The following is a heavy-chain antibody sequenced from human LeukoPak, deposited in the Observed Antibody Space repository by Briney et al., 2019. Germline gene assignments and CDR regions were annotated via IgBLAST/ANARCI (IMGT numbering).Heavy chain of an antibody. J-gene: IGHJ4*02. Sequence: GASVKVSCKASGYTFTRYGITWVRQAPGQGLEWMGWISASNGNTHYAQHLRGRVTVTTDTSTNLAYMELRSLRSDDTAVYYCARTYSSYSSTSEFDYWGQGTLVTVSS. CDR3: ARTYSSYSSTSEFDY. CDR2: ISASNGNT. V-gene: IGHV1-18*01. CDR1: GYTFTRYG. D-gene: IGHD6-19*01.